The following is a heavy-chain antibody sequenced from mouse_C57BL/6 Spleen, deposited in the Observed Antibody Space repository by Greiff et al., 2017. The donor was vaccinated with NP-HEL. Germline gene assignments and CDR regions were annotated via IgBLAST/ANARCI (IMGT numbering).Heavy chain of an antibody. V-gene: IGHV5-17*01. CDR3: AKIYDGYFLYAMDY. Sequence: EVQVVESGGGLVKPGGSLKLSCAASGFTFSDYGMHWVRQAPEKGLEWVAYISSGSSTIYYADTVKGRFTISRDNAKNTLFLQMTSLRSEDTAMYYCAKIYDGYFLYAMDYWGQGTSVTVSS. CDR1: GFTFSDYG. D-gene: IGHD2-3*01. CDR2: ISSGSSTI. J-gene: IGHJ4*01.